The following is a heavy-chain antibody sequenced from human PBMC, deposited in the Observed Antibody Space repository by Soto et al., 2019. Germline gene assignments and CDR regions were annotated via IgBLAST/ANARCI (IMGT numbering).Heavy chain of an antibody. V-gene: IGHV1-46*01. CDR3: ARAGYCSGGTCFHGNCDY. CDR2: INPNGGST. J-gene: IGHJ4*02. CDR1: GYTFTTYY. Sequence: QVQLVQSGAEVKRPGASVKVSCKASGYTFTTYYMHWVRQAPGQGLEWLGIINPNGGSTTYAQKFQGRVTMTRDTSTSTVYLKLSSLRSEDTAVYYCARAGYCSGGTCFHGNCDYWGQGTLVTVSA. D-gene: IGHD2-15*01.